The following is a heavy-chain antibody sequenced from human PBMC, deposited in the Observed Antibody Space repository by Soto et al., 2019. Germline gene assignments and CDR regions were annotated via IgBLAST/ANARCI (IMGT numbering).Heavy chain of an antibody. D-gene: IGHD3-22*01. J-gene: IGHJ4*02. CDR3: ARDLGYYDSSGYFDY. Sequence: QVQLVESGGGLVKPGGSLRLSCATSGFTFSDYYMSWIRQAPGKGLEWVPYISSSDNIIYYADSVKGRFTISRDNGKNSLYLQMNSLRAEDTAVYYCARDLGYYDSSGYFDYWGQGTLVTVSS. CDR2: ISSSDNII. V-gene: IGHV3-11*01. CDR1: GFTFSDYY.